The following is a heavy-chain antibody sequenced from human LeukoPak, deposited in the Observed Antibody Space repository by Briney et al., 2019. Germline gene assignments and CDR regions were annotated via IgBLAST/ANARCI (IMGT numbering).Heavy chain of an antibody. CDR1: GFTFSTYA. J-gene: IGHJ4*02. V-gene: IGHV3-30*18. Sequence: GRSLRLSCAASGFTFSTYAMHWVRQAPGKGLEWVAIISYDGGSTSYADSVKGGFTISRDNSKNTLYLQMSSLRTEDTAVYYCAKIEGSSSYYFDYWGQGTLVTVSS. CDR2: ISYDGGST. D-gene: IGHD6-6*01. CDR3: AKIEGSSSYYFDY.